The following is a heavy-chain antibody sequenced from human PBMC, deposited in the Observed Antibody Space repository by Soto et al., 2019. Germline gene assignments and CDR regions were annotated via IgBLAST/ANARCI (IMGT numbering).Heavy chain of an antibody. D-gene: IGHD6-19*01. CDR2: IYYSGST. J-gene: IGHJ4*02. CDR1: GGSVSSGGYY. V-gene: IGHV4-61*08. CDR3: ATKRLRSSGWYFDY. Sequence: PSETLSLTCTVSGGSVSSGGYYWSWIRQPPGKGLEWIGYIYYSGSTNYNPSLKSRVTISVDTSKNQFSLNLSSVAAADTAVYYCATKRLRSSGWYFDYLGQGTLGTVS.